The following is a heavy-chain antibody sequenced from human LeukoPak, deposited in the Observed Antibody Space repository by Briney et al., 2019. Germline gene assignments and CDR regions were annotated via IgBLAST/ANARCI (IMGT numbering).Heavy chain of an antibody. Sequence: SETLSLTCTVSAYSISSGYYWGWIRQPPGKGLEWIGNIFHSGSTDYNPSLKSRVTISVDTSKNQFSLKLSSVTAADTAVYYCVRVPVGHRRYYYYYYMDVWGKGTTVTVSS. CDR1: AYSISSGYY. J-gene: IGHJ6*03. D-gene: IGHD3/OR15-3a*01. CDR3: VRVPVGHRRYYYYYYMDV. V-gene: IGHV4-38-2*02. CDR2: IFHSGST.